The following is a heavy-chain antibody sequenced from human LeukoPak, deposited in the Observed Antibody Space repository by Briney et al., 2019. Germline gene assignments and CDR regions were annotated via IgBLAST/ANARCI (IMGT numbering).Heavy chain of an antibody. CDR1: GGTFSSYA. J-gene: IGHJ4*02. D-gene: IGHD2-21*02. Sequence: VASVKVSCKASGGTFSSYAISWVRQAPGQGLEWMGGIIPIFGTANYAQKFQGRVTITADESTSTAYMELSSLRSEDTAVYYCASYGRGTATFDYWGQGTLVTVSS. CDR2: IIPIFGTA. CDR3: ASYGRGTATFDY. V-gene: IGHV1-69*13.